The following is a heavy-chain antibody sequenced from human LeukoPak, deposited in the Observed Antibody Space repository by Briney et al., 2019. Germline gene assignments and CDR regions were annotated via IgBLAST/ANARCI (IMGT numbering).Heavy chain of an antibody. CDR3: ARDSSGHYYDSSGYSY. J-gene: IGHJ4*02. V-gene: IGHV3-66*01. D-gene: IGHD3-22*01. CDR2: IYSGGST. CDR1: GFTVSSNY. Sequence: GGSLRLSCAASGFTVSSNYMSWVRQAPGKGLEWVSVIYSGGSTYYADSVKGRFTISRDNSKNTLYLQMNSLRAEDTAVYYCARDSSGHYYDSSGYSYWGQGTLVTVSS.